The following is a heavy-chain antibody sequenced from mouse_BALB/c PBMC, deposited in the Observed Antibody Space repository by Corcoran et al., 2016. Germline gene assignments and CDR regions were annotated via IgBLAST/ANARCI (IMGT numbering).Heavy chain of an antibody. Sequence: EVQLQQSGAELVKPGASVKLSCTASGFNIKDTYMHWVKQRPEQGLEWIGRIDPANGNTKYDPKFQGKATITADISSNTAYLQLSSLTSEDTAVYYCARVTTLYAMDYWGQGTSVTVSS. CDR2: IDPANGNT. J-gene: IGHJ4*01. D-gene: IGHD2-12*01. V-gene: IGHV14-3*02. CDR1: GFNIKDTY. CDR3: ARVTTLYAMDY.